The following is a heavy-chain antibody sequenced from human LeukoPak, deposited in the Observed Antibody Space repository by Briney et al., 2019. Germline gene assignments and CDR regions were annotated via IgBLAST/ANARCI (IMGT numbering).Heavy chain of an antibody. CDR3: AKDQSSSGWADYYGMDV. CDR1: GFTFSSYS. V-gene: IGHV3-21*04. D-gene: IGHD6-19*01. CDR2: ISSSSSYI. J-gene: IGHJ6*02. Sequence: GGSLRLSCAASGFTFSSYSMNWVRQAPGKGLEWVSSISSSSSYIYYADSVKGRFTISRDNAKNSLYLQMNSLRAEDTALYYCAKDQSSSGWADYYGMDVWGQGTTVTVSS.